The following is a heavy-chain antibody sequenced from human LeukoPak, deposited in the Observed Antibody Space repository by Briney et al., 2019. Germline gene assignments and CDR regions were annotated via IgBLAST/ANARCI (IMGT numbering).Heavy chain of an antibody. Sequence: ASVKVSCKASGYTFTSYGISWVRQAPGQGLEWMGWISACNGNTNYAQKLQGRFTMTTDTSTSTAYMELRSLRSDDTAVYYCVAYYYDSSGYYYFDYWGQGTLVSVSS. V-gene: IGHV1-18*01. D-gene: IGHD3-22*01. J-gene: IGHJ4*02. CDR1: GYTFTSYG. CDR2: ISACNGNT. CDR3: VAYYYDSSGYYYFDY.